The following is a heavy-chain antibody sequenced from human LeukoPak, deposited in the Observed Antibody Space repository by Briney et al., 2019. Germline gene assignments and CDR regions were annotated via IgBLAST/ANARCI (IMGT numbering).Heavy chain of an antibody. CDR3: VVVRVTPRSYYYYGMDV. V-gene: IGHV1-69*04. CDR1: GGTFSSYA. Sequence: EASVKLSFKASGGTFSSYAISWVRQAPGQGLEWMGRIIPNLGIANYAQKFQGRVTIIADKSTSTDYMELSSLRSDDTAVYYRVVVRVTPRSYYYYGMDVWGQGTTVTVSS. D-gene: IGHD2-21*01. J-gene: IGHJ6*02. CDR2: IIPNLGIA.